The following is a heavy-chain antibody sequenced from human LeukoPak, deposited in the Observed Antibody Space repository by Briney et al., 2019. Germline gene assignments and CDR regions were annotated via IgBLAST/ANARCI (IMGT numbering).Heavy chain of an antibody. CDR1: GFRFSDYY. Sequence: EGSLRLSCVVSGFRFSDYYMSWIRQTPGKGLELISYISGSGDAIYYTDSVKGRFTISRDNAKSSLYLQLDNLSAEDTAFYYCASLYDSTGFCFDYWGQGALVTVS. D-gene: IGHD3-22*01. V-gene: IGHV3-11*01. J-gene: IGHJ4*02. CDR2: ISGSGDAI. CDR3: ASLYDSTGFCFDY.